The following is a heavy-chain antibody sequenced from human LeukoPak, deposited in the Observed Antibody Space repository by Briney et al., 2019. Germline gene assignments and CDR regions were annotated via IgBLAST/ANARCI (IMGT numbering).Heavy chain of an antibody. V-gene: IGHV1-2*02. CDR2: INPDTGAT. CDR3: AKSWGSTWYFDY. D-gene: IGHD3-16*01. CDR1: GYTFTGHY. Sequence: ASVKVSCKASGYTFTGHYMHWVRQAPGQGLEWMGWINPDTGATNYAQKFRGRVTMTRDTSIGTTYMEVSRLRPDDTAVYFCAKSWGSTWYFDYWGQGTLVTVSS. J-gene: IGHJ4*02.